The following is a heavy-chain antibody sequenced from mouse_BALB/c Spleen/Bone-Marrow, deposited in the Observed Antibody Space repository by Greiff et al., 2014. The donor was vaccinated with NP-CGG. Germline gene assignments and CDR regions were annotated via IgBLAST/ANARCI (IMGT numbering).Heavy chain of an antibody. V-gene: IGHV1-54*01. Sequence: VQLQQSGAELVRPGTSVKVSCKASGYAFTNYLIEWVKQRPGQGLEWIGMINPGSGGTNYNEKFKGKATLTAGKSPSTAYMQLSSLTSDDSAVYFCARRDGSYFDYWGQGTTLTVSS. CDR2: INPGSGGT. D-gene: IGHD3-3*01. J-gene: IGHJ2*01. CDR1: GYAFTNYL. CDR3: ARRDGSYFDY.